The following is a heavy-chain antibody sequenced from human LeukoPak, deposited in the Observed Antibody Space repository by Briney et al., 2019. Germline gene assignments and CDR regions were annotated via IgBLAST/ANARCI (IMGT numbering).Heavy chain of an antibody. CDR2: IKQDGSEK. D-gene: IGHD2-15*01. J-gene: IGHJ2*01. V-gene: IGHV3-7*01. CDR3: ARSYCSGAGCGPYRYFDL. CDR1: GFTFSTYW. Sequence: PGGSLRLSCAASGFTFSTYWVTWVRQAPGMGLEWVANIKQDGSEKYYVDSVKDRFNISRDNAKNSLFLQMNSLRAEDTAIYYCARSYCSGAGCGPYRYFDLWGRGTLVTVSS.